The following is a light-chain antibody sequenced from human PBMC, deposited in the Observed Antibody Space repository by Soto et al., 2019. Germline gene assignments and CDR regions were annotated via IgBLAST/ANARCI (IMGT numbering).Light chain of an antibody. CDR1: QSISSY. Sequence: DIPMTPSPSSLSASVGDRVTITCRASQSISSYLNWYQQKPGKAPKLLIYAASSLQSGVPSRFSGSGSGTDFNLTISSLQPEDFATYYCQQSYSTPQTFGGGTKVEIK. CDR3: QQSYSTPQT. V-gene: IGKV1-39*01. CDR2: AAS. J-gene: IGKJ4*01.